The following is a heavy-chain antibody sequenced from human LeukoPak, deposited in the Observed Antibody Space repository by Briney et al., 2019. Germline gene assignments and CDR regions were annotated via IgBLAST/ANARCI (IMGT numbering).Heavy chain of an antibody. CDR3: ARKMSYDY. Sequence: PSETLSLTCAVYGGSFSGYYWSWIRQPPGKGLEWIGEINHSGSTNYNPSLKSRVTISVDTSKNQFSLKLSSVTAADTAVYYCARKMSYDYWGQGTLVTVSS. CDR1: GGSFSGYY. J-gene: IGHJ4*02. CDR2: INHSGST. D-gene: IGHD3-10*01. V-gene: IGHV4-34*01.